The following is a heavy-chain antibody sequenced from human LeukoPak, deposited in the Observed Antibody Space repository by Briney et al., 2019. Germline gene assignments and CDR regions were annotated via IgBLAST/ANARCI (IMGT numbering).Heavy chain of an antibody. CDR2: IKHDGSEK. J-gene: IGHJ4*02. CDR1: GFTFSSFW. D-gene: IGHD2/OR15-2a*01. Sequence: GESLRLSCATSGFTFSSFWMSWVRQAPGKGLDWVATIKHDGSEKHYADAVRGRFTISRDNAKNSLYLQMSRLRAEDTAVYYCASNPAFYDGYFDYWGQGTLVTVSS. CDR3: ASNPAFYDGYFDY. V-gene: IGHV3-7*01.